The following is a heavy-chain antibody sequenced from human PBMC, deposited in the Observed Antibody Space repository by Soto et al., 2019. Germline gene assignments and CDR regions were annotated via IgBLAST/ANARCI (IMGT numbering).Heavy chain of an antibody. CDR2: IYPGDSDT. Sequence: LGESLKISCKGSGYSFTSYWIGWVRQMPGKGLEWMGIIYPGDSDTRYSPSFQGQVTISADKSISTAYLQWSSLKASDTAMYYCARLYHRSGGSCYYFDYWGQGTLVTVSS. V-gene: IGHV5-51*01. J-gene: IGHJ4*02. CDR1: GYSFTSYW. D-gene: IGHD2-15*01. CDR3: ARLYHRSGGSCYYFDY.